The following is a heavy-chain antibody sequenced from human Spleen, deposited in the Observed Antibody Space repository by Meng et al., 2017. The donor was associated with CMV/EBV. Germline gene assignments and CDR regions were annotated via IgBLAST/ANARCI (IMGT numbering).Heavy chain of an antibody. J-gene: IGHJ6*02. CDR1: GGSISSSSYY. CDR2: INHSGST. V-gene: IGHV4-39*07. CDR3: ARGRGLRFLDPRGGMDV. Sequence: SETLSLTCTVSGGSISSSSYYWGWIRQPPGKGLEWIGEINHSGSTNYNPSLKSRVTISVDTSKNQFSLKLSSVTAADTAVYYCARGRGLRFLDPRGGMDVWGQGTTVTVSS. D-gene: IGHD3-3*01.